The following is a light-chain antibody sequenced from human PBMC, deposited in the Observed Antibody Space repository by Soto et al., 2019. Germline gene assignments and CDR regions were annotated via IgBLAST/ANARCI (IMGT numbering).Light chain of an antibody. CDR2: WAS. CDR3: QQYSSPPWT. J-gene: IGKJ1*01. CDR1: QSVLHSSNNKNY. V-gene: IGKV4-1*01. Sequence: DIVMTQSPDSLAVSLGERATINCKSSQSVLHSSNNKNYLAWYQQKPGQPPKLLIYWASTRESGFPDRFSGSGSGTDFTLTISSLQAEDVAVYYCQQYSSPPWTFGQGTKVEIK.